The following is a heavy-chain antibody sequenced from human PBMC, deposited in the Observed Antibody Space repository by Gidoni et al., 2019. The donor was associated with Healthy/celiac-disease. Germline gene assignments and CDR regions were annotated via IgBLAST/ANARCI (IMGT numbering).Heavy chain of an antibody. Sequence: EVQLVESGGGLVKPGGSLSRSCAASGFTFRTYSMNWVRQAPGKGLEWVPSISSSSSYIYYADSVKGRFTISRDNAKNSLYLQMNSLRAEDTAVYYCARDHCSGGSCYSYYYYYYYMDVWGKGTTVTVSS. CDR1: GFTFRTYS. CDR2: ISSSSSYI. J-gene: IGHJ6*03. V-gene: IGHV3-21*01. D-gene: IGHD2-15*01. CDR3: ARDHCSGGSCYSYYYYYYYMDV.